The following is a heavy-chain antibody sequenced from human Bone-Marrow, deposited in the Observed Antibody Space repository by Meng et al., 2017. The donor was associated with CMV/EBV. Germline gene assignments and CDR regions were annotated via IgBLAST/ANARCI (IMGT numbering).Heavy chain of an antibody. CDR2: INTNTGNP. V-gene: IGHV7-4-1*01. CDR3: ARDPIDVPGLYFDS. J-gene: IGHJ4*02. Sequence: ASVKVSCKASGYTFTSYAMNWVRQAPGQGLEWMGWINTNTGNPTYAQGFTGRFVFSLDTSVSTAYLQICSLKAEDTAVYYCARDPIDVPGLYFDSWGQGTLVTVSS. D-gene: IGHD2-21*01. CDR1: GYTFTSYA.